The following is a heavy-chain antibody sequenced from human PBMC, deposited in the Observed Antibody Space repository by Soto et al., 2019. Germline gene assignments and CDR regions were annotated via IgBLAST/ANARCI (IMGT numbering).Heavy chain of an antibody. V-gene: IGHV3-48*03. CDR3: ATANGGNDPSCYH. CDR2: ISSSGSIV. Sequence: HPGGSLTLFCAVSGFQFSDYDMNWVRQAPGKGLEWVSHISSSGSIVYYLDSAQGRFTTSRVNAKNALSLKMNTLRAADSALYDGATANGGNDPSCYHWGQETLVTVSS. D-gene: IGHD2-15*01. CDR1: GFQFSDYD. J-gene: IGHJ4*02.